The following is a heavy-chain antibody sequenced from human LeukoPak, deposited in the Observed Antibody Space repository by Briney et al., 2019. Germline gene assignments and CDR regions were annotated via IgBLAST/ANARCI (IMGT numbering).Heavy chain of an antibody. CDR3: ASHPTLPHANFDH. V-gene: IGHV1-69*05. J-gene: IGHJ4*02. CDR1: GCTVSSYA. D-gene: IGHD1-14*01. CDR2: IIPIFGTA. Sequence: ASVKVSCKASGCTVSSYAISWVRQAPRQGLEWIGAIIPIFGTANYAQKFQGRVTMTTDESTSTAYMELTSLRSEDTRVDYCASHPTLPHANFDHWGQGPLVPVHS.